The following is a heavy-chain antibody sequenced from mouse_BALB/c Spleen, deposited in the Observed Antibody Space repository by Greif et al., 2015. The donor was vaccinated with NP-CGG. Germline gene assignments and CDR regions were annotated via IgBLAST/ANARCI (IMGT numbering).Heavy chain of an antibody. D-gene: IGHD2-10*02. CDR2: INPSTGYT. J-gene: IGHJ3*01. V-gene: IGHV1-7*01. Sequence: QVQLKQSGAELAKPGASVKMSCKASGYTFTSYWMHWVKQRPGQGLEWIGYINPSTGYTEYNQKFKDKATLTADKSSSTAYMQLSSLTSEDSAVYYCARTYGNGFAYWGQGTLVTVSA. CDR1: GYTFTSYW. CDR3: ARTYGNGFAY.